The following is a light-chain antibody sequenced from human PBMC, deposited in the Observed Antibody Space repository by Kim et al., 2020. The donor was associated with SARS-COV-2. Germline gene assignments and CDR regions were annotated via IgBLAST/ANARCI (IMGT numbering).Light chain of an antibody. J-gene: IGKJ1*01. Sequence: VSPGERATLSRGASQSVSTRLAWYQQKPGQAPRLLIYSASARATGIPARFSGSGSETEFTLTISSLQSEDFAVYYCQQYNNWPPRFGQGTKVEIK. CDR1: QSVSTR. CDR2: SAS. CDR3: QQYNNWPPR. V-gene: IGKV3-15*01.